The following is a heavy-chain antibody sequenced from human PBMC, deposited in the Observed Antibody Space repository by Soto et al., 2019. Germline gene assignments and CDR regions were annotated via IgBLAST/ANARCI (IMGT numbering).Heavy chain of an antibody. D-gene: IGHD3-10*01. V-gene: IGHV3-23*01. CDR3: ARDDGITMVRGVITPGDYYYGMDV. CDR1: GFTFSSYA. Sequence: EVQLLESGGGLVQPGGSLRLSCAASGFTFSSYAMSWVRQAPGKGLEWVSAISGSGGSTSYAQKFQGRVTMTRDTSTSTVYMELSSLRSEDTAVYYCARDDGITMVRGVITPGDYYYGMDVWGQGTTVTVSS. J-gene: IGHJ6*02. CDR2: ISGSGGST.